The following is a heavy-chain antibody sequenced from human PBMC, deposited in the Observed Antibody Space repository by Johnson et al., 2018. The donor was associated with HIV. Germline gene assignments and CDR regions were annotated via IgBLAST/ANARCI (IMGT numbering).Heavy chain of an antibody. CDR3: AKDGYSGYDDAFDI. Sequence: QVQLVESGGGVVQPGGSLRLSCAASGFTFSSYGMHWVRQAPGKGLEWVAFIRYDGSNKYYADSVKGRFTISRDHSKNTLYLQMNSLRAEDTAVYYCAKDGYSGYDDAFDIWGQGTMVTVSS. CDR2: IRYDGSNK. CDR1: GFTFSSYG. J-gene: IGHJ3*02. V-gene: IGHV3-30*02. D-gene: IGHD5-12*01.